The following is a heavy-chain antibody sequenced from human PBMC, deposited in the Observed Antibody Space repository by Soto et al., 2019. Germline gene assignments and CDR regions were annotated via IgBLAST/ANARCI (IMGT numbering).Heavy chain of an antibody. V-gene: IGHV3-7*01. CDR1: GFTFSSYW. CDR3: ARVEWLRYTSYYYGMDV. D-gene: IGHD5-12*01. CDR2: IKQDGSEK. J-gene: IGHJ6*02. Sequence: QTGGSLRLSCAASGFTFSSYWMSWVRQAPGKGLEWVANIKQDGSEKYYVDSVKGRFTISRDNAKNSLYLQMNSLRAEDTAVYYCARVEWLRYTSYYYGMDVWGQGTTVTVSS.